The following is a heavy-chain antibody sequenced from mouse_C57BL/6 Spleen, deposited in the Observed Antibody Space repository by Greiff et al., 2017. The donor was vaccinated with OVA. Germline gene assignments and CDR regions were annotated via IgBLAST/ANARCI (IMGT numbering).Heavy chain of an antibody. CDR3: ARRGVTTGFDY. V-gene: IGHV1-82*01. CDR1: GYAFSSSW. CDR2: IYPGDGDT. D-gene: IGHD2-2*01. J-gene: IGHJ2*01. Sequence: QVQLQQSGPELVKPGASVKISCKASGYAFSSSWMTWVQPRPGQGLEWIGRIYPGDGDTNYNGKFKGKATLTADKSSSTAYMQLSSLTSEDSAVYFCARRGVTTGFDYWGQGTTLTVSS.